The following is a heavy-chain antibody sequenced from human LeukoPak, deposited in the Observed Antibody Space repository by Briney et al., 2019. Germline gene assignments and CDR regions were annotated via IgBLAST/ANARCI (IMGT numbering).Heavy chain of an antibody. CDR3: ARSPLVGTTTGLPPDY. CDR2: VYYSGTT. Sequence: TSETLSLTCSVSGASVSSGSYHWSWIRQPPGKGLEWIGYVYYSGTTNYNPSLKSRVTMSVDTSKNQFSLRLTSVTAADTAVYYCARSPLVGTTTGLPPDYWGQGTLVTVSS. V-gene: IGHV4-61*01. D-gene: IGHD1-26*01. CDR1: GASVSSGSYH. J-gene: IGHJ4*02.